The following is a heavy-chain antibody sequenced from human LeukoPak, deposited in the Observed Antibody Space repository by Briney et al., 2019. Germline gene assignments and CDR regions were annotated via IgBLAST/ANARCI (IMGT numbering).Heavy chain of an antibody. V-gene: IGHV4-59*01. CDR2: IYHSGST. D-gene: IGHD6-6*01. CDR1: GASISRYY. CDR3: ARGGAARLHFQN. J-gene: IGHJ1*01. Sequence: SETLSLTCTVSGASISRYYWNWIRQPPGKGLEWIGYIYHSGSTNYNPSLQSRVTISVDTSKNQFSLNLNSVTAADTAVYYCARGGAARLHFQNWGQGTLVTVSS.